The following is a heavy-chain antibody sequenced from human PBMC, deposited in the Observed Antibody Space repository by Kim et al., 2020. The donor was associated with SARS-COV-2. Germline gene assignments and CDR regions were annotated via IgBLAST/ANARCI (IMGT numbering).Heavy chain of an antibody. D-gene: IGHD6-6*01. V-gene: IGHV1-69*13. CDR3: ARGDSSSGLDYYGMDV. Sequence: SVKVSCKASGGTFSSYAISWVRQAPGQGLEWMGGIIPIFGTANYAQKFQGRVTITADESTSTAYMELSSLRSEDTAVYYCARGDSSSGLDYYGMDVWGQGTTVTVSS. CDR1: GGTFSSYA. CDR2: IIPIFGTA. J-gene: IGHJ6*02.